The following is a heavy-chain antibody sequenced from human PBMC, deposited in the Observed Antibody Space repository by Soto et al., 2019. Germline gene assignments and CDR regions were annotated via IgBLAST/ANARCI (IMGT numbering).Heavy chain of an antibody. D-gene: IGHD3-22*01. J-gene: IGHJ5*02. Sequence: SETLSLTCTVSGRPVSSGDYYWTWIRQHPGRGLEWIGYIYHIGSPYYNPSLENRVTISLDTSKNQFSLNLTSVTAADTATYYCVRDRALDSSGHWFDTWGQGTLVTVSS. CDR2: IYHIGSP. CDR3: VRDRALDSSGHWFDT. CDR1: GRPVSSGDYY. V-gene: IGHV4-31*03.